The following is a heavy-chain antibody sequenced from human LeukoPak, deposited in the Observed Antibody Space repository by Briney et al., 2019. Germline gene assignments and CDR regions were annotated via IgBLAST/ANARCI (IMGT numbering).Heavy chain of an antibody. Sequence: GGSLRLYCAASGFTFSDYYMSWIRQAPGKGLDWVAAISTDAYYKYHGDSVRGRFAISRDNYMNSLYLQLNGLRAEDTAVYYCARSVIPGRWYFDLWGRGTLVTVSS. CDR3: ARSVIPGRWYFDL. D-gene: IGHD2-21*01. V-gene: IGHV3-30*09. CDR2: ISTDAYYK. CDR1: GFTFSDYY. J-gene: IGHJ2*01.